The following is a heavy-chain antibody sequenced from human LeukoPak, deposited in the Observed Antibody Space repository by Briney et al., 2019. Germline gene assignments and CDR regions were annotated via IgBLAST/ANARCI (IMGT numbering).Heavy chain of an antibody. CDR1: GFTFSSYA. CDR2: MSYDGIHK. J-gene: IGHJ6*02. Sequence: PGGSLRLSCAASGFTFSSYAMHWVRQAPGKGLQWVAVMSYDGIHKYYADSVRGRFSISRDNSKNTLYLQMNSLRAEDTAVYYCARDPPTDVWGQGTTVTVSS. CDR3: ARDPPTDV. V-gene: IGHV3-30*07.